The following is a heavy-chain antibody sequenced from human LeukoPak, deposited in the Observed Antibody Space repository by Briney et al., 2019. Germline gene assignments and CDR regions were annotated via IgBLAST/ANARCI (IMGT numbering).Heavy chain of an antibody. V-gene: IGHV4-61*02. CDR2: IDTSGST. CDR1: GGSISSGSYY. CDR3: ASDRIEVDAFDI. Sequence: SQTLSLTCTVSGGSISSGSYYWSWIRQPAGKGLEWIGRIDTSGSTNYNPSLKSRVTISVDTSKNQFSLKLSSVTAADTAVYYCASDRIEVDAFDIWGQGTMVTVSS. D-gene: IGHD2-15*01. J-gene: IGHJ3*02.